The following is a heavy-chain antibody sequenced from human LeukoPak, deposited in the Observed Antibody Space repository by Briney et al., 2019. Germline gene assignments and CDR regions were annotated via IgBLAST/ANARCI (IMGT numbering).Heavy chain of an antibody. V-gene: IGHV3-23*01. J-gene: IGHJ4*02. D-gene: IGHD1-26*01. CDR1: GFTFSNYV. CDR3: ARRSTSGSYWGDFDY. CDR2: ISGSGGVT. Sequence: GGSLRLSCAVSGFTFSNYVMNWGRQAPGKGLEWVSHISGSGGVTYYADSVKGRFIISRDNSKNTLYLQMNSLRVEDTAVYYCARRSTSGSYWGDFDYWGQGTLVTVSS.